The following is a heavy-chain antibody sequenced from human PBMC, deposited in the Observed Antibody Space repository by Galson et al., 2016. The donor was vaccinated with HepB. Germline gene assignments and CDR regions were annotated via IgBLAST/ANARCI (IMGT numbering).Heavy chain of an antibody. D-gene: IGHD3-22*01. CDR3: ARDRSGDGDGYFYHSVDY. Sequence: SLRLSCAASGFTFNNCAMNWVRQAPGKGLEWVSYISSSSNTIYYADSAKGRFTISRDNAKNSLYLQMSSLRDEDTAVYYCARDRSGDGDGYFYHSVDYWGQGTLVTVSS. J-gene: IGHJ4*02. CDR2: ISSSSNTI. CDR1: GFTFNNCA. V-gene: IGHV3-48*02.